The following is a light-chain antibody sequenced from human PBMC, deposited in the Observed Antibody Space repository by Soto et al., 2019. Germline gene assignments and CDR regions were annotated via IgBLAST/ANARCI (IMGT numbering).Light chain of an antibody. Sequence: QSALTQPPSASGSPGQSVTISCTGTSSDVGGYDYVSWYQQHPGKAPKLLMFRFTERPSGVPDRFSGSKSGNTASLTVSGLQAEDEADYYCCAYAGINTVIFGGGTKLTVL. V-gene: IGLV2-8*01. CDR3: CAYAGINTVI. J-gene: IGLJ2*01. CDR2: RFT. CDR1: SSDVGGYDY.